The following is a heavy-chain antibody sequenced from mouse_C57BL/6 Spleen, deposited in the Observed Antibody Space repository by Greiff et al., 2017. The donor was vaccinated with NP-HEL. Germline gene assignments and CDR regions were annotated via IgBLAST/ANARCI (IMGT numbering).Heavy chain of an antibody. Sequence: QVQLQQPGAELVKPGASVKLSCKASGYTFTSYWMQWVKQRPGQGLAWIGAIDPSDSYTTSNQKFQGKATLTVDTSSSTAYMQLSSLTSEDSAVYYWARRGLSLRYWYFDVWGTGTTVTVSS. CDR1: GYTFTSYW. J-gene: IGHJ1*03. CDR3: ARRGLSLRYWYFDV. V-gene: IGHV1-50*01. CDR2: IDPSDSYT. D-gene: IGHD1-1*01.